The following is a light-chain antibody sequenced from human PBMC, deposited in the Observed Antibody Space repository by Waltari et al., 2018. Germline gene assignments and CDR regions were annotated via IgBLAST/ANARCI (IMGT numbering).Light chain of an antibody. CDR3: QQSRNIPYT. Sequence: DIQMTQSPSSLSASVGDRVTITCRASQSIATSFNWYQQKPGKAPKVLIYAASSLQSGVPSRFSGSGSGTHFTLTISSLQPEDVATYYCQQSRNIPYTFGQGTRLEIK. CDR2: AAS. J-gene: IGKJ2*01. CDR1: QSIATS. V-gene: IGKV1-39*01.